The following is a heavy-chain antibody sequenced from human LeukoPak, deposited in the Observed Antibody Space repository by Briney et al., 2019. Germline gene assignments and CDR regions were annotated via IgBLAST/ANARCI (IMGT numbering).Heavy chain of an antibody. D-gene: IGHD5-18*01. CDR3: ARDRDTRTLDV. V-gene: IGHV4-59*01. CDR2: IYYSGST. Sequence: SETLSLTCAVYGGSFSGYYWSWIRQPPGKGLEWIGYIYYSGSTNYNPSLKSRVTISVDTSKNQFSLKLSSVTAADTAVYYCARDRDTRTLDVWGQGTTVTVSS. CDR1: GGSFSGYY. J-gene: IGHJ6*02.